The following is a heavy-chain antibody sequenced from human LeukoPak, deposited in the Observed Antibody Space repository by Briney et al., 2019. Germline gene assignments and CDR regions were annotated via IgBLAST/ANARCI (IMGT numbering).Heavy chain of an antibody. D-gene: IGHD4-17*01. Sequence: GGSLRLSCSASGFTFSSYAMHWVXQAPGXXLERVAVISYDGSNKYYADSVKGRFTISRDNSKNTVYLQMNSLRAEDTAVYYCARGYGDRLDCFDPWGQGTLVTVSS. J-gene: IGHJ5*02. V-gene: IGHV3-30*03. CDR3: ARGYGDRLDCFDP. CDR1: GFTFSSYA. CDR2: ISYDGSNK.